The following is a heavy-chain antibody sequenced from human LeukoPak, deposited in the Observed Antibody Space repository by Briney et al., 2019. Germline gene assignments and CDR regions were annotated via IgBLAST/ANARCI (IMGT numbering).Heavy chain of an antibody. CDR1: GDTVSSNTAA. J-gene: IGHJ6*02. D-gene: IGHD6-6*01. Sequence: SQTLSLTCAISGDTVSSNTAAWNWIRQSPSRGLEWLGRTYYRSKWNNDYAVSVQNRITINPDTSKNQFSLQLKSSTPEDTAVYYCTRQRSTSTDYYGMDVWGQGTTVTVSS. CDR2: TYYRSKWNN. CDR3: TRQRSTSTDYYGMDV. V-gene: IGHV6-1*01.